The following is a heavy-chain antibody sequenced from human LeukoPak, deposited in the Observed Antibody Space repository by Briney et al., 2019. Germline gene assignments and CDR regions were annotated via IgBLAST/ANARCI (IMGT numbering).Heavy chain of an antibody. CDR2: MNPNSGNT. CDR3: ASATLAAAGNNWFDP. Sequence: GASVKVSCKASGYTFASYDINWVRQATGQGLEWMGWMNPNSGNTGYAQKFQGRVTMTRNTSISTAYMELSSLRSEDTAVYYCASATLAAAGNNWFDPWGQGTLVTVSS. J-gene: IGHJ5*02. CDR1: GYTFASYD. V-gene: IGHV1-8*01. D-gene: IGHD6-13*01.